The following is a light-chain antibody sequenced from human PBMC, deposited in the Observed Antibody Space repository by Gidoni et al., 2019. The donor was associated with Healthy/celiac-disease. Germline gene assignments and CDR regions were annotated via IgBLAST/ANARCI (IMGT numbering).Light chain of an antibody. CDR1: SSDVGGYNY. Sequence: QSALTQPASVSGSPGQSITISCTGTSSDVGGYNYVSWYQQHPGTAPKLMIYDVSNRPSGVSNRFSGSKSGNTASLTISGLQAEDEPDYYCSSYTSSSSVVFGGGTKLTVL. CDR2: DVS. J-gene: IGLJ2*01. CDR3: SSYTSSSSVV. V-gene: IGLV2-14*03.